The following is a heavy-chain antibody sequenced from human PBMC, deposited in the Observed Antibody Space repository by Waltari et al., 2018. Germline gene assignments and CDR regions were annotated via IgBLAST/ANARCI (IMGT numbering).Heavy chain of an antibody. V-gene: IGHV4-4*07. D-gene: IGHD5-18*01. Sequence: QVQLQESGPGLVKPSETLSLTCTVSVCSISSYYWSWIRQPAGKGLGWIGRIYTRGSTNYNPSLKSRVTMSVDTSKNQFSLKLSSVTAADTAVYYCARDSRYSYAFDIWGQGTMVTVSS. J-gene: IGHJ3*02. CDR1: VCSISSYY. CDR3: ARDSRYSYAFDI. CDR2: IYTRGST.